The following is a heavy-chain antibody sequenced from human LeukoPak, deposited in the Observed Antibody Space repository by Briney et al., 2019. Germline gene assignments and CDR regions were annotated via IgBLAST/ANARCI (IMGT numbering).Heavy chain of an antibody. J-gene: IGHJ4*02. V-gene: IGHV1-24*01. D-gene: IGHD2-15*01. CDR3: VRVAGLSVVVVATSSLDY. CDR2: FDPEDDKI. CDR1: GYTLTVLS. Sequence: ASVKVSCKVSGYTLTVLSMHWVRQTPGKGLEWMGGFDPEDDKIIYAQKFQGRVTMTEDTSTDTAYMELSSLRSEDMVVYSCVRVAGLSVVVVATSSLDYWGQGTLVTVSS.